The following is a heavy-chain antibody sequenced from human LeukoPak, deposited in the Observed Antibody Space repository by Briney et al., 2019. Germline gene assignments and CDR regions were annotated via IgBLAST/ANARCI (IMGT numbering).Heavy chain of an antibody. Sequence: PGGSLRLSCAASGFTLGSYAMSWVRQAPGKGLEWVSAISGSGDSTYYADSVKGRFTISRDNSKNTLYLQMNSLRAEDTAVYYCAKISSHALDYWGQGTLVTVSS. V-gene: IGHV3-23*01. J-gene: IGHJ4*02. D-gene: IGHD2-15*01. CDR1: GFTLGSYA. CDR2: ISGSGDST. CDR3: AKISSHALDY.